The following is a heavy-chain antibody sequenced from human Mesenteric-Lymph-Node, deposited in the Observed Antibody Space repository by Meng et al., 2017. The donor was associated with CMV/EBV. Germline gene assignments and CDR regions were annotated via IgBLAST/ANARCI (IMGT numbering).Heavy chain of an antibody. V-gene: IGHV4-34*01. Sequence: SETLSLTCAVYGGSFSGYYWSWIRQPPGKGLEWIGEINHSGSTNYNPSLKSRVTISVDTSKNQFSLKLSSVTAADTAVYYCARAGIAALHYYYNGMDVWGQGTTVTVSS. CDR2: INHSGST. CDR3: ARAGIAALHYYYNGMDV. J-gene: IGHJ6*02. D-gene: IGHD6-13*01. CDR1: GGSFSGYY.